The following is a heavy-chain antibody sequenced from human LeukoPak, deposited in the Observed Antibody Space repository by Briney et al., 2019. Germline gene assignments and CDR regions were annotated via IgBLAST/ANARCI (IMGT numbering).Heavy chain of an antibody. J-gene: IGHJ4*02. CDR2: TSGSSAYT. Sequence: PGGSQRLSCAASGFTFSSFSTIWVRQAPGKGLEWVSSTSGSSAYTFYAESGKGRFTISRDNAKNSLFLQMNSLRAEDTALYYCAKGKGGGYGSRHYFDYWGQGTLVTVSS. CDR3: AKGKGGGYGSRHYFDY. V-gene: IGHV3-21*04. CDR1: GFTFSSFS. D-gene: IGHD5-12*01.